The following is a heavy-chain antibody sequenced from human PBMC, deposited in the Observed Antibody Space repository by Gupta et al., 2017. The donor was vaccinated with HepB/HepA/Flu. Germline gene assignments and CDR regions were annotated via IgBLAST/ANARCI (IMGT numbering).Heavy chain of an antibody. CDR1: GYTFTGYY. J-gene: IGHJ4*02. V-gene: IGHV1-2*04. CDR3: ARDVGRDGYNWGGNFDY. CDR2: INPNSGGT. D-gene: IGHD5-24*01. Sequence: QVQLVQSGAEVKKPGASVKVSCKASGYTFTGYYMPWVRQAPGQGLEWMGWINPNSGGTNYAQKFQGWVTMTRDTSISTAYMELSRLRSDDTAVYYCARDVGRDGYNWGGNFDYWGQGTLVTVSS.